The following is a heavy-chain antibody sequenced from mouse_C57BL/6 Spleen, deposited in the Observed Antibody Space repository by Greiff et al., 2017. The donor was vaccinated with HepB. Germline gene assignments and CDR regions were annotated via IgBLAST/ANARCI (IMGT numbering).Heavy chain of an antibody. V-gene: IGHV5-4*01. J-gene: IGHJ1*03. CDR1: GFTFSSYA. CDR3: ARDIETTVVATDYWYFDV. D-gene: IGHD1-1*01. Sequence: EVQGVESGGGLVKPGGSLKLSCAASGFTFSSYAMSWVRQTPEKRLEWVATISDGGSYTYYPDNVKGRFTISRDNAKNNLYLQMSHLKAEDTAMYYCARDIETTVVATDYWYFDVWGTGTTVTVSS. CDR2: ISDGGSYT.